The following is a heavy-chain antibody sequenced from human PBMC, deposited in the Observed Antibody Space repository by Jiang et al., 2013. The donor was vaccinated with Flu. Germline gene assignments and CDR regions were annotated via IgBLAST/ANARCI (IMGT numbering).Heavy chain of an antibody. J-gene: IGHJ6*03. CDR3: ARTVTEGSSSRLGDYYYYMDV. CDR2: TYYRSKWYN. CDR1: GDSVSSNSAA. D-gene: IGHD6-13*01. Sequence: QTLSLTCAISGDSVSSNSAAWNWIRQSPSRGLEWLGRTYYRSKWYNDYAVSVKSRITINPDTSKNQFSLQLNSVTPEDTAVYYCARTVTEGSSSRLGDYYYYMDVWGKGTTVTVSS. V-gene: IGHV6-1*01.